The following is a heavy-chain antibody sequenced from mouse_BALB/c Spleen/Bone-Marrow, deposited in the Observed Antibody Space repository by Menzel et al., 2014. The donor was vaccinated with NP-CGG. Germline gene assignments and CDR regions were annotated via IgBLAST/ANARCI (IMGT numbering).Heavy chain of an antibody. CDR2: INPYNGDT. V-gene: IGHV1-20*02. J-gene: IGHJ2*01. CDR3: ARSGYYGSSYFDY. D-gene: IGHD1-1*01. Sequence: QESGPELVKPGASVKISCKASGYSFTGYFMNWVMQSHGKSLEWIGRINPYNGDTFYNQKFKGKATLTVDKSSSTAHMELRSLASEDSAVYYCARSGYYGSSYFDYWGQGTTLTVSS. CDR1: GYSFTGYF.